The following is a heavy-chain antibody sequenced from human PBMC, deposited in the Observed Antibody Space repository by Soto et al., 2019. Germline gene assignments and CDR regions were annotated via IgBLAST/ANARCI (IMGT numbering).Heavy chain of an antibody. J-gene: IGHJ2*01. CDR1: GFTFSSYG. CDR3: AKESETGTHWYFDL. D-gene: IGHD1-1*01. CDR2: ISYDGSNK. Sequence: QVQLVESGGGVVQPGRSPRLSCAASGFTFSSYGMHWVRQAPGKGLEWVAVISYDGSNKYYADSVKGRFTISRDNSKNTLYLQMNSLRAEDTAVYYCAKESETGTHWYFDLWGRGTLVTVSS. V-gene: IGHV3-30*18.